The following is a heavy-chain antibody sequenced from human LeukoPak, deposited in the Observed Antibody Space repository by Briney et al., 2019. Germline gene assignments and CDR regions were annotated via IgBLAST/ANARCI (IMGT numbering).Heavy chain of an antibody. Sequence: GGSLRLSCAASGFNFNKYDMTWARQAPGKGLEWVSAITGRSDKTYYTDSVKGRFVTSRDNSKDTLYLQMNSLRAEDTALYYCAKGGWLDDLGQGALVTVSS. CDR2: ITGRSDKT. D-gene: IGHD6-19*01. J-gene: IGHJ4*02. CDR1: GFNFNKYD. CDR3: AKGGWLDD. V-gene: IGHV3-23*01.